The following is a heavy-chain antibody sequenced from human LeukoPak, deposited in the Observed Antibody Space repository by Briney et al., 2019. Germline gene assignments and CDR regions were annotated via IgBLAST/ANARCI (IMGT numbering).Heavy chain of an antibody. CDR2: ISSSGSTI. Sequence: GGSLRLSCAASGFTFSDNYMSWIRQAPGKGLEWVSYISSSGSTIYYADSVKGRFTISRDNAKNSLYLQMNSLRAEDTAVYYCARRHIVVVPAAIRSYYYYYGMDVWGQGTTVTVSS. D-gene: IGHD2-2*01. J-gene: IGHJ6*02. CDR3: ARRHIVVVPAAIRSYYYYYGMDV. V-gene: IGHV3-11*01. CDR1: GFTFSDNY.